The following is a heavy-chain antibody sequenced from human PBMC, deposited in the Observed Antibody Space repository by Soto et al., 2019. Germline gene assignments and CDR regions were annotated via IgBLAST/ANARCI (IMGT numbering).Heavy chain of an antibody. V-gene: IGHV4-4*02. CDR2: IYHSGST. CDR1: GGSLRSSNW. CDR3: AKCITALRPIDY. Sequence: SETLSLTCAVSGGSLRSSNWWSCVLQPPGKGLEWIGEIYHSGSTNYNPSLKSRVTISVDKSKNQFSLKLSSVTAADTAVYYCAKCITALRPIDYWGQGTLDTVSS. J-gene: IGHJ4*02. D-gene: IGHD6-6*01.